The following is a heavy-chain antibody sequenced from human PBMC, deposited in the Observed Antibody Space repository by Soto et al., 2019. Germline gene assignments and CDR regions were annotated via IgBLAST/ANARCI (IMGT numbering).Heavy chain of an antibody. CDR2: IYYSGST. V-gene: IGHV4-31*03. CDR1: GGSISSGGYY. CDR3: ARVYCSGGSWFSGFDY. Sequence: PSQTLPLTCTVSGGSISSGGYYWSWIRQHPGKGLEWIGYIYYSGSTYYNPSLKSRVTISVDTSKNQFSLKLSSVTAADTAVYYCARVYCSGGSWFSGFDYWGQGTLVTVS. J-gene: IGHJ4*02. D-gene: IGHD2-15*01.